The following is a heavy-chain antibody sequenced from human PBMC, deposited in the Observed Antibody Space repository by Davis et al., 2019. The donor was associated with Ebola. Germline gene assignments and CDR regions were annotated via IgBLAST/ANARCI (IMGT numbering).Heavy chain of an antibody. CDR2: ISYDGSNK. CDR1: GFTFSSYG. D-gene: IGHD3-22*01. CDR3: AKDDYYDSSGAAPFDY. J-gene: IGHJ4*02. Sequence: GESLKISCAASGFTFSSYGMHWVRQAPGKGLEWVAVISYDGSNKYYADSVKGRFTISRDNSKNTLYLQMNSLRAEDTAVYYCAKDDYYDSSGAAPFDYWGQGTLVTVSS. V-gene: IGHV3-30*18.